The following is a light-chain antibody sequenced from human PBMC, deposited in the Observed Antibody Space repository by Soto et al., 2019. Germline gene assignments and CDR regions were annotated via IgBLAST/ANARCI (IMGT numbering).Light chain of an antibody. CDR2: WAS. Sequence: DIVMTQSPDSLAVSLGERATINCKYSQSVFYSSDNKNYLAWYQHKPGQPPKLLIYWASTRYSGVHDRFSGSGSVVDFTLIISSLQAEDVAVYYCQQYYTTLTFGGGNRVEIK. V-gene: IGKV4-1*01. CDR3: QQYYTTLT. J-gene: IGKJ4*01. CDR1: QSVFYSSDNKNY.